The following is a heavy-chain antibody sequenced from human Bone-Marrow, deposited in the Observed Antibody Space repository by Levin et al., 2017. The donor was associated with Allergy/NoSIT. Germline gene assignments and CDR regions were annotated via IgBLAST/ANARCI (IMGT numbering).Heavy chain of an antibody. CDR1: GGSFSSRSYY. CDR2: IYYSGSA. V-gene: IGHV4-39*01. D-gene: IGHD2-15*01. J-gene: IGHJ4*02. Sequence: SETLSLTCTVSGGSFSSRSYYWGWVRQPPGEGLEWIGSIYYSGSAYYNPSLKSRVTISVDTSKSQFSLKLSSVTAADTAVYYCARKGVYCSGGGCYVGPIDYWGQGTLVTVSS. CDR3: ARKGVYCSGGGCYVGPIDY.